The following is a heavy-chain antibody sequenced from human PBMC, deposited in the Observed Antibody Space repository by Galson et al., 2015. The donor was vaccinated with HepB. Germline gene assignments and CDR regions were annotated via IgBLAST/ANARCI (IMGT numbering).Heavy chain of an antibody. V-gene: IGHV3-23*01. Sequence: SLRLSCAASGFTFSRYAMSWVRQAPGKGLEWVSAISGSGDSTYYADSVKGRFTISRDNSKNTMYLQMNSLRAEDTAVYYCANYLSTSSWQTYYYYGMDVWGQGTTVTVSS. CDR3: ANYLSTSSWQTYYYYGMDV. CDR2: ISGSGDST. D-gene: IGHD6-13*01. CDR1: GFTFSRYA. J-gene: IGHJ6*02.